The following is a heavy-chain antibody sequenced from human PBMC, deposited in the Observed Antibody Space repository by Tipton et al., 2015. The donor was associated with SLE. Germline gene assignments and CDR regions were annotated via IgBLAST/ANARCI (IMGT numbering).Heavy chain of an antibody. J-gene: IGHJ4*02. CDR2: ISWNSGIR. V-gene: IGHV3-9*01. Sequence: SLRLSCTASGFTFDDYVMHWVRQTPGKGLEWVSGISWNSGIRGYADSVRGRFTISRDNAKNSLDLQMNSLRAEDTASYYCAKGLVGTAFADWGQGTLVTVSS. CDR1: GFTFDDYV. D-gene: IGHD2-8*02. CDR3: AKGLVGTAFAD.